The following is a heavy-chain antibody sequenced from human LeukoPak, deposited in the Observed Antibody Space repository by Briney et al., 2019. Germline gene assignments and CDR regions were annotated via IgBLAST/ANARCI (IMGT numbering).Heavy chain of an antibody. D-gene: IGHD2-2*01. V-gene: IGHV3-48*01. J-gene: IGHJ6*02. CDR2: ISSSSSTI. CDR3: ARDRVVVPAATNYYYYGMDV. Sequence: PGGSLRLYCAASGFIFSSYSMKWVRQAPGKGLEWVSYISSSSSTIYYADSVKGRFTISRDNAKTSLYLQMNSLRAEDTAVYYCARDRVVVPAATNYYYYGMDVWGQGTTVTVSS. CDR1: GFIFSSYS.